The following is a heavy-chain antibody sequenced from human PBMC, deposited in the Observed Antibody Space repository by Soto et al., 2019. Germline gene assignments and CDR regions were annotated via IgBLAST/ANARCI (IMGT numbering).Heavy chain of an antibody. CDR3: ALWGYCTNAVCNWFDP. J-gene: IGHJ5*02. V-gene: IGHV4-34*01. D-gene: IGHD2-8*01. Sequence: SETLSLTXAVYGDSFSDSYWNWIRQPPGKGLEWIGEIDHGGRTRYNPSLKSRVTISVDASKNQFSLSLSSVTAADTAVYFCALWGYCTNAVCNWFDPWGQGTLVTVSS. CDR1: GDSFSDSY. CDR2: IDHGGRT.